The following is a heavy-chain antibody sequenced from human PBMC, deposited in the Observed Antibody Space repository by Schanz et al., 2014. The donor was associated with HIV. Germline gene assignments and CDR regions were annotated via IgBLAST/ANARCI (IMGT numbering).Heavy chain of an antibody. V-gene: IGHV1-18*04. Sequence: QVQLVQSGAEVKKPGASVMVSCKASGYTFSSYGISWVRQAPGQGLEWMGWISAYNGNTNYAQNLQGRVTMTTDTFTSTAYMELRSLRSDETAVYYCARDSTDYYDSSGYQYWGQGTLVTVSS. J-gene: IGHJ4*02. CDR3: ARDSTDYYDSSGYQY. CDR1: GYTFSSYG. D-gene: IGHD3-22*01. CDR2: ISAYNGNT.